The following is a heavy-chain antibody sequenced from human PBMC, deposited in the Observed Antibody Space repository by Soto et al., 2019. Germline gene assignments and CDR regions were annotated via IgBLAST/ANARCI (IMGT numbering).Heavy chain of an antibody. V-gene: IGHV1-18*01. CDR2: IRPDNGNR. CDR3: ARDTESNRYND. D-gene: IGHD1-20*01. Sequence: ASVKVSCKTSGYTFSTSGISWVRQAPGQGLEWVGWIRPDNGNRKSAQRPQGRVTLTTDTSASTAYMELRSLTSDDTAMYYCARDTESNRYNDWGQGTLVTV. CDR1: GYTFSTSG. J-gene: IGHJ1*01.